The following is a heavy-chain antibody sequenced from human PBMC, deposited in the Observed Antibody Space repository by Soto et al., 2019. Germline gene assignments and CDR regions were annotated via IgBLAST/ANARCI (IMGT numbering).Heavy chain of an antibody. CDR2: LFSTDEK. V-gene: IGHV2-26*02. CDR3: ARSRPPHGLDV. Sequence: QVTLKESGPVLVKPTETLTLTCTVSGFSLNTDRMGVSWIRQPPGKALEWLAHLFSTDEKSYSTSLRSRLTISGDTSKSQVVLTLTNMDPGDTATYYCARSRPPHGLDVWGQGTTVTVSS. J-gene: IGHJ6*02. CDR1: GFSLNTDRMG.